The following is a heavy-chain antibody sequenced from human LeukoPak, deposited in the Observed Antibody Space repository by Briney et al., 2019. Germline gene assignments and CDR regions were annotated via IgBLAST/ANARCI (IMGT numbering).Heavy chain of an antibody. J-gene: IGHJ4*02. Sequence: GGSLRLSCAASGFTVSSNYMSWVRQAPGKGLEWVANIKQDGSEKYYVDSVKGRFTISRDNAKNSLYLQMNSLRAEDTAVYYCARAQDEDSSGYSPVDYWGQGTLVTVSS. D-gene: IGHD3-22*01. CDR2: IKQDGSEK. CDR1: GFTVSSNY. CDR3: ARAQDEDSSGYSPVDY. V-gene: IGHV3-7*01.